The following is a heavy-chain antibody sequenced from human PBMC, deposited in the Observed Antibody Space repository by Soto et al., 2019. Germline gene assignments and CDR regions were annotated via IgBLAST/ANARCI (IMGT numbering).Heavy chain of an antibody. CDR2: INSDGSST. Sequence: HPGGSLRLSCAASGFTFSSYWMHWVRQAPGKGLVWVSRINSDGSSTSYADSVKGRFTISRDNAKNTLYLQMNSLRAEDTAVYYCARVATRGYDILTGYHKYYYYGMDVWGQGTTVTVSS. CDR1: GFTFSSYW. V-gene: IGHV3-74*01. J-gene: IGHJ6*02. CDR3: ARVATRGYDILTGYHKYYYYGMDV. D-gene: IGHD3-9*01.